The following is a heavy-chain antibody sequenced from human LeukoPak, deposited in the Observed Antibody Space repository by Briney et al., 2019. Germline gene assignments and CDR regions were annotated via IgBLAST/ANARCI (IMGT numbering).Heavy chain of an antibody. D-gene: IGHD3-22*01. CDR3: ARLTRNYYSYYFDY. Sequence: GESLKISCKGSGYSFTSYWIGWVRQLPGKGLEWMGIIYPGDSDTRYSPSFQGQVTISAGKSISTAYLQWSSLKASDTAMYYCARLTRNYYSYYFDYWGQGTLVTVSS. CDR1: GYSFTSYW. CDR2: IYPGDSDT. J-gene: IGHJ4*02. V-gene: IGHV5-51*01.